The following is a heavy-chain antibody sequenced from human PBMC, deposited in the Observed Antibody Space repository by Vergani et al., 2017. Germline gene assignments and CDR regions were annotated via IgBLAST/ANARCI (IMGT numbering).Heavy chain of an antibody. J-gene: IGHJ4*02. CDR3: ARERAGWVRLH. CDR1: GGTFSSYA. Sequence: QVQLVQSGAEVKKPGSSVKVSCKASGGTFSSYAISWVRQAPGQGLEWMGGIIPIFGTANYAQKFQGRVTITPDKSTSTAYMGLSSLRSEDTAVYYCARERAGWVRLHWGQGTLVTVSS. D-gene: IGHD1-26*01. V-gene: IGHV1-69*06. CDR2: IIPIFGTA.